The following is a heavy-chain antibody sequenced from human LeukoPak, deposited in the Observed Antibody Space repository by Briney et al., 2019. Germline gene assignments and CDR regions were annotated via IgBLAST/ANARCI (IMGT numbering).Heavy chain of an antibody. CDR1: GGSISSYY. Sequence: SETLSLTCTVSGGSISSYYWSWIRQPPGKGLEWIGYFYYSGSTNHNPSLKSRVTISVDTSKNQFSLKLSSVTAADTAVYYCARARGARITMIVVVDYFDYWGQGTLVTVSS. CDR3: ARARGARITMIVVVDYFDY. J-gene: IGHJ4*02. V-gene: IGHV4-59*01. CDR2: FYYSGST. D-gene: IGHD3-22*01.